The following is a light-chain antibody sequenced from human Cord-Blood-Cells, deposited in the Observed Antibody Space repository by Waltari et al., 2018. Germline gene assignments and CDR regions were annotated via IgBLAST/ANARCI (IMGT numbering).Light chain of an antibody. CDR1: QSVSSN. V-gene: IGKV3-15*01. Sequence: EIVMTQSPATLSVSPGERATLSCRASQSVSSNVAWYQQEPGQAPRLLIYGASTRATGIPARFSCSGSGTEFTLTISSLQSEDFAVYYCQQYNNWPPYTFGQGTKLEIK. J-gene: IGKJ2*01. CDR3: QQYNNWPPYT. CDR2: GAS.